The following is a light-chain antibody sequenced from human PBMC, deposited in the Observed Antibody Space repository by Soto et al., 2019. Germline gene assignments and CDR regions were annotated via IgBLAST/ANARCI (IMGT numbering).Light chain of an antibody. CDR3: AAWGDSLSGWV. J-gene: IGLJ3*02. Sequence: QSVLTQPPSASGTPGQRVTISCSGSSSNIGSNYVYWYQQLPGTAPKLLIYRNNQRPSGVPDRFSGSKSGTSASLAISGLRSEDEADSYCAAWGDSLSGWVFGGGTKLTVL. CDR1: SSNIGSNY. CDR2: RNN. V-gene: IGLV1-47*01.